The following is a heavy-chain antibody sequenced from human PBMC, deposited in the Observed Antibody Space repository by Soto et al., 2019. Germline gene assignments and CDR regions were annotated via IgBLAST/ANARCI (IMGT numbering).Heavy chain of an antibody. D-gene: IGHD3-10*01. V-gene: IGHV5-10-1*01. J-gene: IGHJ6*02. Sequence: PGESLKISCKGSGYSFTSYWISWVRQMPGKGLEWMGRIDPSDSYTNYSPSFQGHVTISADKSISTAYLQWSSLKASDTAMYYCARSRRGVLWFGELWAQGGGMDVWGQGTTVTVSS. CDR2: IDPSDSYT. CDR1: GYSFTSYW. CDR3: ARSRRGVLWFGELWAQGGGMDV.